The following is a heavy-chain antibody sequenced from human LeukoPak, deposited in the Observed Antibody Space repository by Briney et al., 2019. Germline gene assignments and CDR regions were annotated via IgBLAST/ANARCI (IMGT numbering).Heavy chain of an antibody. V-gene: IGHV2-70*04. CDR1: GFSLSTSGMR. J-gene: IGHJ3*02. CDR2: IDWDDDK. CDR3: ARSWYYDSSGYSDDAFDI. D-gene: IGHD3-22*01. Sequence: SGPALVKPTQTLTLTCTFSGFSLSTSGMRVSLIRQPPGKALEWLARIDWDDDKFYSTSLKTRLTISKDTSKNQVVLTMTNMDPVDTATYYCARSWYYDSSGYSDDAFDIWGQGTMVTVSS.